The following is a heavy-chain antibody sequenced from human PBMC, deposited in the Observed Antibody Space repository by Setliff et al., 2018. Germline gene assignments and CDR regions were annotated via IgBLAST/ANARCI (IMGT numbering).Heavy chain of an antibody. V-gene: IGHV1-2*02. CDR3: ARAEEILEWLSSNRRASSAFDI. D-gene: IGHD3-3*01. J-gene: IGHJ3*02. CDR1: GYTFTGYY. Sequence: ASVKVSCKASGYTFTGYYMHWVRQAPGQGLEWMGWINPNSGGTNYAQKFQGRVTMTRDTSISTAYMELSSLRAEDTAVYYCARAEEILEWLSSNRRASSAFDIWGQGTMVTVSS. CDR2: INPNSGGT.